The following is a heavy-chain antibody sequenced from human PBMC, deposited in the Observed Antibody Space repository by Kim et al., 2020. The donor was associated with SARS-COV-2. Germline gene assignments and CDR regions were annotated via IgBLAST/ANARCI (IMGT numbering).Heavy chain of an antibody. D-gene: IGHD5-18*01. V-gene: IGHV1-3*01. CDR1: GYTFTTQN. J-gene: IGHJ4*02. CDR3: ARGRIQLWTNFDY. Sequence: ASVKVSCKASGYTFTTQNIHWVRQAPGQRLEWMGWINAANGATRYSPKFQDRVTFTGDTSASIAFMELSSLTPADTAVYYCARGRIQLWTNFDYWGQGTLVTVSS. CDR2: INAANGAT.